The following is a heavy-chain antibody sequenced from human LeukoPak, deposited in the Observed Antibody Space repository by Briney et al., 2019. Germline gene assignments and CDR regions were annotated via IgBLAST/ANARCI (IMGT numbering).Heavy chain of an antibody. V-gene: IGHV3-23*01. J-gene: IGHJ5*02. CDR1: GFTFSSYA. D-gene: IGHD6-19*01. CDR3: AKDRLIAVAPNWFDP. CDR2: ISGSGGST. Sequence: GGSLRLSCAASGFTFSSYAMSRVRQAPGKGLEWVSTISGSGGSTYYADSVKGRSTISRDNSKNTLYLQMNSLRAEDTAVYYCAKDRLIAVAPNWFDPWGQGTLVTVSS.